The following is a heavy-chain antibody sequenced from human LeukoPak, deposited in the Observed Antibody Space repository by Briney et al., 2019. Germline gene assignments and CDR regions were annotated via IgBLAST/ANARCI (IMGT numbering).Heavy chain of an antibody. V-gene: IGHV3-23*01. J-gene: IGHJ4*02. D-gene: IGHD3-22*01. CDR3: ERVVLDHYYDSSGYLGTLDY. CDR1: GFTLSNYA. CDR2: ISSSGVGI. Sequence: PGGSLRLSCEASGFTLSNYAMNWVRQAPGKGLDWVSAISSSGVGIHYADSVKGRFTISRDNSKNTLYLQMNSLRAEDTAVYYCERVVLDHYYDSSGYLGTLDYWGQGTLVTVSS.